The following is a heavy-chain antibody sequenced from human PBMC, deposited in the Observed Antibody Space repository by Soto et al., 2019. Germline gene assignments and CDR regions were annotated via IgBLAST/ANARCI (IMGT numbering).Heavy chain of an antibody. J-gene: IGHJ6*02. CDR2: IIPVVGTA. Sequence: QVQLVQSGAEVKKPVSSVKVSCKASGGSLSNYGISWVRQAPGQGLEWMGGIIPVVGTANYAQKFQGRVTITADESTNIVYMDVTSLRSEDTAVYYCARGDATKIVVTTYYAMDVWGQGTTVTVSS. V-gene: IGHV1-69*12. CDR3: ARGDATKIVVTTYYAMDV. CDR1: GGSLSNYG. D-gene: IGHD4-17*01.